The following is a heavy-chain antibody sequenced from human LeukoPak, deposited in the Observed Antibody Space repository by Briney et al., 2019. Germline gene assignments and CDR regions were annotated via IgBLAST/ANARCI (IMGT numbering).Heavy chain of an antibody. V-gene: IGHV1-69*10. J-gene: IGHJ6*02. D-gene: IGHD3-3*01. CDR1: VDTFSSYA. Sequence: ASVKVSCKASVDTFSSYAISWVRQAPGQGLEWMGGIIPILGIANYAQKFQGRATITADKSTSTAYMELSSLRSEDTAVYYCARGGWSGLSYYYYGMDVWGQGTTVTVSS. CDR2: IIPILGIA. CDR3: ARGGWSGLSYYYYGMDV.